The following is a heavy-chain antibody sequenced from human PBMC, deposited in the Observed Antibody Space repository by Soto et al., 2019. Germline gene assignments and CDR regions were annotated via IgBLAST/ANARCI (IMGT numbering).Heavy chain of an antibody. D-gene: IGHD2-15*01. V-gene: IGHV1-18*01. CDR1: GYMFTSYG. J-gene: IGHJ6*02. CDR3: ARDDMYCSGGSCLIVWGMDV. CDR2: ISVYRDNT. Sequence: GASVKVSCKASGYMFTSYGISWVRQAPGQGLEWMGWISVYRDNTNYAQKFQGRVTMTTDTSTSTAYMELRSLRSDDTAVYYCARDDMYCSGGSCLIVWGMDVWGQGTTVTVSS.